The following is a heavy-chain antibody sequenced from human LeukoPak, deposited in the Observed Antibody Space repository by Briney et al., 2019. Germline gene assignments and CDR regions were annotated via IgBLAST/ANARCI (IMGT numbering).Heavy chain of an antibody. Sequence: SETLSLTCAVYGGSLSGSYCTWIPQSPEKGLEWIGEINHTGRTNYNPSLESRATISVDTSNNQFSLKLRAVTAADTAVYYCARDPCSTINCPLRFWGQGTLVTVFS. D-gene: IGHD2/OR15-2a*01. CDR1: GGSLSGSY. CDR3: ARDPCSTINCPLRF. J-gene: IGHJ4*02. V-gene: IGHV4-34*01. CDR2: INHTGRT.